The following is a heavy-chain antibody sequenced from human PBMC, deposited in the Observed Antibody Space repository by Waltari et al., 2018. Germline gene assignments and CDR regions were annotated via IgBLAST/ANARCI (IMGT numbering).Heavy chain of an antibody. CDR1: GGSIERDY. V-gene: IGHV4-59*01. Sequence: QVQLQESGPGLVKPSETLSLTCTVSGGSIERDYWTWVRHTPGKGLEWIGYIFNGGATNYDPSLMSRFSISLDMANRQFSLNLMSVTAADTAVYFCTRSRSSGEQIHFDYWGRGILVTVSS. D-gene: IGHD1-26*01. CDR2: IFNGGAT. J-gene: IGHJ4*02. CDR3: TRSRSSGEQIHFDY.